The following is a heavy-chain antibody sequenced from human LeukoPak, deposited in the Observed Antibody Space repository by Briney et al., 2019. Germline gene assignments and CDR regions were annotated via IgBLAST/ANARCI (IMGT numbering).Heavy chain of an antibody. J-gene: IGHJ4*02. Sequence: PGGSLRLSCVASGFTFSVYAMTWVRQAPGKGLEWVSTIRVSGGGATYYADSVQGRFTISRDNSKNTLYLQMSSLRVEDTAVYYCAKPTGTGVAKWYFDSWGQGTLVTVSS. CDR2: IRVSGGGAT. D-gene: IGHD3-10*01. V-gene: IGHV3-23*01. CDR1: GFTFSVYA. CDR3: AKPTGTGVAKWYFDS.